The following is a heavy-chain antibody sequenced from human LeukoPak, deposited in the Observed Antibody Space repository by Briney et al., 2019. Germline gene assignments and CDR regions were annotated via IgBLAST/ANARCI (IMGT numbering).Heavy chain of an antibody. CDR3: AKDGPAAYSYGYETNYYYYYGMDV. Sequence: GGSLRLSCAASGFTFSSYGMHWVRQAPGKGLEWVAVISYDGSNKYYADSVKGRLTISRDNSKNTLYLQMNSLRAEDTAVYYCAKDGPAAYSYGYETNYYYYYGMDVWGQGTTVTVSS. CDR2: ISYDGSNK. V-gene: IGHV3-30*18. CDR1: GFTFSSYG. J-gene: IGHJ6*02. D-gene: IGHD5-18*01.